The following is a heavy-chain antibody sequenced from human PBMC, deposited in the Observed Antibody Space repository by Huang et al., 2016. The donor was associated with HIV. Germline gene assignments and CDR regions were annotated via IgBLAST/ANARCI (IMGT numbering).Heavy chain of an antibody. J-gene: IGHJ5*02. CDR1: GGSISSSSYY. CDR3: AAHGRIVGIPAAPLRFNP. V-gene: IGHV4-39*01. Sequence: QLQLQESGPGLVKPSETLSLTCTVSGGSISSSSYYWGWIRQSPGKGLEWIGRIYQSGTTYYNPSLKRRGTISGDTARTQFSLKLSAVTAADTAVYYCAAHGRIVGIPAAPLRFNPWGQGTLVTVSS. CDR2: IYQSGTT. D-gene: IGHD6-13*01.